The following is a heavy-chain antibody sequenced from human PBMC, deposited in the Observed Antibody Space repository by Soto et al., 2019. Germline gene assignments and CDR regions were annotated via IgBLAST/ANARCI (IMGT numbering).Heavy chain of an antibody. CDR3: ARVKVGDLFRFNWFFDL. J-gene: IGHJ2*01. CDR2: IFHTGST. V-gene: IGHV4-30-2*01. CDR1: GGSISRGNFS. Sequence: ALSLTCTVSGGSISRGNFSWTWIRQPPGKGLEWIAYIFHTGSTFYNSSLKPRVSISVDRSKNQFSLKLKSVTETDTAVYYCARVKVGDLFRFNWFFDLWGRGTLVTVSS. D-gene: IGHD3-3*01.